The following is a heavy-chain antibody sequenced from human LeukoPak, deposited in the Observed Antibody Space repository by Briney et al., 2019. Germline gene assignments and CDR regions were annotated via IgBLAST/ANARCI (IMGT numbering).Heavy chain of an antibody. V-gene: IGHV1-69*06. CDR1: GYTFTSYG. Sequence: GASVKVSCKASGYTFTSYGISWVRQAPGQGLEWMGGIIPIFGTANYAQKFQGRVTITADKSTSTAYMELSSLRSEDTAVYYCAREDSRYGSGSGDYWGQGTLVTVSS. J-gene: IGHJ4*02. CDR2: IIPIFGTA. CDR3: AREDSRYGSGSGDY. D-gene: IGHD3-10*01.